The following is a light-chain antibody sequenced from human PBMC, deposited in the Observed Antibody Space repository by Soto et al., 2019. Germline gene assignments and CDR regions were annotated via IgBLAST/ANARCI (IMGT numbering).Light chain of an antibody. Sequence: ETVVTQSPATLSVSPGERATLSCRASQSVTTNLAWYQQKPGQAPRLLIYGASTRATGVPARFSGSGSGTEFTLTISSLQSEDFAVYYCQQYNDWHPYTFGQGTKLEIK. CDR2: GAS. CDR3: QQYNDWHPYT. CDR1: QSVTTN. V-gene: IGKV3-15*01. J-gene: IGKJ2*01.